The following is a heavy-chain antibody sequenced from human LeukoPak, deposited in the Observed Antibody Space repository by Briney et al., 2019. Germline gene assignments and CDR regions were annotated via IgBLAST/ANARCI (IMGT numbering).Heavy chain of an antibody. CDR2: IRYDGSNK. CDR3: AKVADGDDYFDY. CDR1: GFTFSSYG. J-gene: IGHJ4*02. V-gene: IGHV3-30*02. Sequence: SGGSLRLSCAASGFTFSSYGMHWVRQAPGKGLEWVAFIRYDGSNKYYADSVKGRFTISRDNSKNTLYLQMNSLRAEDTAVYYCAKVADGDDYFDYWGQGTLVTVSS. D-gene: IGHD2-21*01.